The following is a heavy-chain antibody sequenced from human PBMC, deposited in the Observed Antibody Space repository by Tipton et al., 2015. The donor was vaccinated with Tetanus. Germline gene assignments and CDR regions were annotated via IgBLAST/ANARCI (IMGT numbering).Heavy chain of an antibody. J-gene: IGHJ6*02. V-gene: IGHV3-9*01. CDR2: INWNSGSI. Sequence: SLRLSCAASGFTFDAYAMHWVRQAPNKGLEWVSRINWNSGSIGYADSVKGRFTISRDNAKNSLYLQMNSLRVEDTALYHCAKDNGGYSSNWRYGMDVWGQGTTVIVSS. CDR3: AKDNGGYSSNWRYGMDV. CDR1: GFTFDAYA. D-gene: IGHD6-13*01.